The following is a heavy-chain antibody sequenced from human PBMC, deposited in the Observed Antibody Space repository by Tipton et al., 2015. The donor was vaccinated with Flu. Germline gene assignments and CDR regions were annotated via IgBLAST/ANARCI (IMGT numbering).Heavy chain of an antibody. V-gene: IGHV4-31*03. CDR1: GGSISSGGYY. D-gene: IGHD3-3*01. CDR3: ARRGVVIMSAWFAP. J-gene: IGHJ5*02. Sequence: TLSLTCTVSGGSISSGGYYWSWIRQHPGKGLEWIGYIYYSGSTYYNPSLKSRVTISVDTSKNQFSLKLSSVTAADTAVYYCARRGVVIMSAWFAPWGQGTLVTVSS. CDR2: IYYSGST.